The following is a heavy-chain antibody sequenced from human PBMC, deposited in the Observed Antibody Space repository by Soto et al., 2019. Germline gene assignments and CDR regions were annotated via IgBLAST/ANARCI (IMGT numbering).Heavy chain of an antibody. Sequence: ASVKVSCKASGYTFTGYFMHWVRQAPGQGLEWMGWINPNSGATKYAQKFQGRVTLSRDTSISTAYMELSGLRSDDTTVYYCARGGGTILAPLPWGQGTLVTVSS. V-gene: IGHV1-2*02. CDR3: ARGGGTILAPLP. J-gene: IGHJ5*02. D-gene: IGHD3-3*01. CDR1: GYTFTGYF. CDR2: INPNSGAT.